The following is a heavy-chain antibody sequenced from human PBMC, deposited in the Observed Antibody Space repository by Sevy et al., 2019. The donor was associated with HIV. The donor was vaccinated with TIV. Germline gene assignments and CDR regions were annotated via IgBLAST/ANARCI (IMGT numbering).Heavy chain of an antibody. CDR3: ARDRDDVVVTAIWRWFDP. Sequence: GGSLRLSCAASGFSFSDYAMHWVRHAPGKGLEWVATISSDGSNKYYADSVKGRFTISRDNSKNTLYLQMLSLRGDDTAVYYCARDRDDVVVTAIWRWFDPWGQGNLVTVSS. CDR1: GFSFSDYA. CDR2: ISSDGSNK. V-gene: IGHV3-30-3*01. J-gene: IGHJ5*02. D-gene: IGHD2-21*02.